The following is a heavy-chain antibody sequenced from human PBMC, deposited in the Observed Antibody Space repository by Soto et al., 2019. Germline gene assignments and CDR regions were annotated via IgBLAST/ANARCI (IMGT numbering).Heavy chain of an antibody. CDR3: AKEARRAVAPYNWFDP. CDR2: ISGSGGST. CDR1: GFTFSSYA. Sequence: GGSLRLSCAASGFTFSSYAMSWVRQAPGKGLEWVSAISGSGGSTYYADSVKGRFTISRDNSKNTLYLQMNSLRAEDTAVYYCAKEARRAVAPYNWFDPWGQGTLVTVSS. J-gene: IGHJ5*02. V-gene: IGHV3-23*01. D-gene: IGHD2-15*01.